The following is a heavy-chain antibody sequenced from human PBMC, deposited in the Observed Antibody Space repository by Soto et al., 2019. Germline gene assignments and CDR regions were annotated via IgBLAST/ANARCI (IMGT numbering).Heavy chain of an antibody. Sequence: EVQLVESGGGLVQPGGSLRLSCAASGFTFSSYWMSWVRQAPGKGLEWVANIKQDGSEKYYVDSVKGRFTISRDNAKNSLYLQMNSLRAEDTAVYYCARDDDYSNYGPIWFDPWGQGTLVTVSS. D-gene: IGHD4-4*01. CDR3: ARDDDYSNYGPIWFDP. J-gene: IGHJ5*02. CDR2: IKQDGSEK. CDR1: GFTFSSYW. V-gene: IGHV3-7*01.